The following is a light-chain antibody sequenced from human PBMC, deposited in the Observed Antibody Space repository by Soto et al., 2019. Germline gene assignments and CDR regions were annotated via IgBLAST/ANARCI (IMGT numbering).Light chain of an antibody. CDR3: QQYGSSPT. J-gene: IGKJ5*01. CDR1: QSITSGY. CDR2: GAS. Sequence: IVLTQSPGTLSLFPGERATLSCRASQSITSGYLAWYQQKPGQSPRLLIYGASRRATGIPDRFSGSGSGTDFTLTISRLEPEDFAVYYCQQYGSSPTFGQGTRLEIK. V-gene: IGKV3-20*01.